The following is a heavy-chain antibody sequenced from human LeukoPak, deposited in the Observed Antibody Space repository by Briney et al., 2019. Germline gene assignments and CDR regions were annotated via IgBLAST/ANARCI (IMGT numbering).Heavy chain of an antibody. Sequence: GGSLRLSCAASGFTFNAYSMNWVRQAPGKGLEWLSYISSGSSTIYYADSVKGRFTISRDNAKNSLYLQMNSLRAEDTAVYYCARCRGYCSSTSCPATPDYWGQGTLVTVSS. CDR2: ISSGSSTI. CDR1: GFTFNAYS. J-gene: IGHJ4*02. V-gene: IGHV3-48*04. D-gene: IGHD2-2*01. CDR3: ARCRGYCSSTSCPATPDY.